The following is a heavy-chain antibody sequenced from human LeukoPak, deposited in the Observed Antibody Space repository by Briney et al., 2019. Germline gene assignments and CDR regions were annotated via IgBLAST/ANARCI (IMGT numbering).Heavy chain of an antibody. V-gene: IGHV3-23*01. CDR3: AKDRGYSFDY. J-gene: IGHJ4*02. CDR2: TSANGGKT. Sequence: GGSRRLSCGVSGFTFSIYAMSWVRQAPRKGLEWVSATSANGGKTYYADSVKGRFTISRDNSKNTLYLQMNSLRAEDTAVYYCAKDRGYSFDYWGQGTLVTVSS. D-gene: IGHD4-11*01. CDR1: GFTFSIYA.